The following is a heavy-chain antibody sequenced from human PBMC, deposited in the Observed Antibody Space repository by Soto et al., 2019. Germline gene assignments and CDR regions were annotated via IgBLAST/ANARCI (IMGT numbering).Heavy chain of an antibody. CDR1: GETNSSYA. D-gene: IGHD2-21*01. CDR2: IIPIFGTA. V-gene: IGHV1-69*05. CDR3: ARGPEVIDY. J-gene: IGHJ4*02. Sequence: SVKVSCKTSGETNSSYAISWVRQATGQGREWMGGIIPIFGTANYAQKLQGRVTMPTDTSTSTAYMELRSLRSDDTAVYYCARGPEVIDYWGQGTLVPVSS.